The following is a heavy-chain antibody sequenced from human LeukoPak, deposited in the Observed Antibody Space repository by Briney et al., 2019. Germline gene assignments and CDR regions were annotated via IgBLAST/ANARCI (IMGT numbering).Heavy chain of an antibody. CDR3: AREEVVAGNWSDP. D-gene: IGHD2-15*01. CDR2: LNPNSGGT. J-gene: IGHJ5*02. CDR1: GYTFTDYY. V-gene: IGHV1-2*02. Sequence: ASVKVSCKASGYTFTDYYIHWVRQAPGEGLEWMGWLNPNSGGTHYAQKFQGKVTMSRDTSLSTAYMELRSLRSDDTAVYYCAREEVVAGNWSDPWGQGTLVTVSS.